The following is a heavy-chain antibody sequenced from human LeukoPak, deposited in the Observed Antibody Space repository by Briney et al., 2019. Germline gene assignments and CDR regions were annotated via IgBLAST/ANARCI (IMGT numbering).Heavy chain of an antibody. CDR3: ARVNYGDYYYGMDV. D-gene: IGHD4-17*01. J-gene: IGHJ6*02. CDR1: GGSISSYY. V-gene: IGHV4-59*01. CDR2: IYYSGST. Sequence: PSETLSLTSTVSGGSISSYYWSWIRQPPGKGLEWIGYIYYSGSTNYNPSLKSRVTISVDTSKNQFSLKLTSVTAADTALYYCARVNYGDYYYGMDVWGQGTTVTVSS.